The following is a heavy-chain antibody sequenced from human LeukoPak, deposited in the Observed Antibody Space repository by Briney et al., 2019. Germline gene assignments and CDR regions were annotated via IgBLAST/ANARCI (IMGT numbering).Heavy chain of an antibody. Sequence: PGGSLRLSCAASGFTFSSYAMHWVRQAPGKGLEWVAVISYDGSNKYYADSVKGRFTISRDNSKNTLYLQMNSLRAEDTAVYYCAREGDHAYYFDYWGQGTLVTVSS. CDR2: ISYDGSNK. CDR1: GFTFSSYA. CDR3: AREGDHAYYFDY. D-gene: IGHD3-16*01. V-gene: IGHV3-30-3*01. J-gene: IGHJ4*02.